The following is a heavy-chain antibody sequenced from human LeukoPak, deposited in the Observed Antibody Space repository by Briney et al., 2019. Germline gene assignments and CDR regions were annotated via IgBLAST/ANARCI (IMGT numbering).Heavy chain of an antibody. CDR3: ARACFIRSGYYYGSGSYYVYFDY. Sequence: PSETLSLTCTVSGGSISSGGYYWSWIRQHPGKGLEWIGYIYYSGSTYYNPSLKSRVTISVDTSKNQFSLKLSSVTAADTAVYYCARACFIRSGYYYGSGSYYVYFDYWGQGTLVTVSS. V-gene: IGHV4-31*03. CDR2: IYYSGST. D-gene: IGHD3-10*01. CDR1: GGSISSGGYY. J-gene: IGHJ4*02.